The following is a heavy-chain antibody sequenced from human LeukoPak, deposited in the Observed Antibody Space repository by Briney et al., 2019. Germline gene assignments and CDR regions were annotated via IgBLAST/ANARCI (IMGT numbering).Heavy chain of an antibody. CDR3: ARDHGSDWHYFDY. Sequence: PGGSLRLSCAAPGFTFSSYEMNWVRQAPGKGLEWVSYISSSGNTIYYADSVKGRFTISRDNAKNSLYLQMNSLRAEDTAVYYCARDHGSDWHYFDYWGQGTLVTVSS. CDR1: GFTFSSYE. V-gene: IGHV3-48*03. D-gene: IGHD6-19*01. J-gene: IGHJ4*02. CDR2: ISSSGNTI.